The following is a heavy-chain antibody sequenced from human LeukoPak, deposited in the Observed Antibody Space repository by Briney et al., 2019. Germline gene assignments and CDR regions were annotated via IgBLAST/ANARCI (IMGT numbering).Heavy chain of an antibody. V-gene: IGHV1-2*02. CDR2: INPNSGGT. CDR3: ARGRMVRGRWFDP. CDR1: GYTFTGYY. Sequence: ASVKVSCKASGYTFTGYYMHWVRQAPGQGLEWMGWINPNSGGTNYAQKFQGRVTMTRNTSISTAYMELSSLRSEDTAVYYCARGRMVRGRWFDPWGQGTLVTVSS. J-gene: IGHJ5*02. D-gene: IGHD3-10*01.